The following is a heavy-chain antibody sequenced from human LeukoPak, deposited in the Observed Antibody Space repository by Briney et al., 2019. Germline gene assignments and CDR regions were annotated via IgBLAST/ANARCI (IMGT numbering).Heavy chain of an antibody. V-gene: IGHV4-39*07. CDR2: IYYSGST. Sequence: SETLSLTCTVSGGSISSSSYYWGWIRQPPGKGLEWIGSIYYSGSTYYNPSLKSRVTISVDTSKNQFSLKLSSVTAADTAVYYCAKSWPSAYDAFDIWGQGTMVTVSS. J-gene: IGHJ3*02. CDR1: GGSISSSSYY. CDR3: AKSWPSAYDAFDI. D-gene: IGHD6-13*01.